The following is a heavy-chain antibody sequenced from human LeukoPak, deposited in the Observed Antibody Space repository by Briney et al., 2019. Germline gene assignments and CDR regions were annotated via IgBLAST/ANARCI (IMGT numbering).Heavy chain of an antibody. Sequence: TGGSLRLSCAASGFTFSSYWMSWARQAPGKGLEWVANIKQDGSEKYYVDSVEGRFTISRDNAKNSLYLQMNSLRAEDTAVYYCARAEYSSGWDYFDYWGQGTLVTVSS. D-gene: IGHD6-19*01. V-gene: IGHV3-7*01. J-gene: IGHJ4*02. CDR2: IKQDGSEK. CDR3: ARAEYSSGWDYFDY. CDR1: GFTFSSYW.